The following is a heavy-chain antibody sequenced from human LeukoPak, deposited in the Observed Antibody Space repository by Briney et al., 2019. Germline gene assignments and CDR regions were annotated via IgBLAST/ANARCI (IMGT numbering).Heavy chain of an antibody. CDR3: ATYFYGDYATHYFDF. CDR2: FHDSGTT. Sequence: SGTLSLTCAVSGASITSSHWWSWAPPPPGEGLDLFGIFHDSGTTNYKPSLKSRVTMSLDKSNNQISLKLTSVTAADAAVYYCATYFYGDYATHYFDFWGQGTLVTVSS. CDR1: GASITSSHW. V-gene: IGHV4-4*02. J-gene: IGHJ4*02. D-gene: IGHD4-17*01.